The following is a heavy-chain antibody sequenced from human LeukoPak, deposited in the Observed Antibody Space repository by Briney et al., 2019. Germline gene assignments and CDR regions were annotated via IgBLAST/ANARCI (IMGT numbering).Heavy chain of an antibody. CDR3: ARDGGRAAAYYYYYGMDV. CDR2: ISYDGSNK. CDR1: GFTFSSYA. Sequence: PGGSLRLSCAASGFTFSSYAMHWVRQAPGKGLEWVAVISYDGSNKYYADSVKGRFTISRDNSKNTLYLQMNGLRAEDTAVYYCARDGGRAAAYYYYYGMDVWGKGTTVTVSS. J-gene: IGHJ6*04. V-gene: IGHV3-30*04. D-gene: IGHD6-13*01.